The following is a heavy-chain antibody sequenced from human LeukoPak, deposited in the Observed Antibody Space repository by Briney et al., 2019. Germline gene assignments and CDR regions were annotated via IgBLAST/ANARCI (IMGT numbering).Heavy chain of an antibody. D-gene: IGHD3-3*01. CDR1: GFAFETYT. CDR3: AKDLHLRSNFLAFDI. J-gene: IGHJ3*02. V-gene: IGHV3-23*01. Sequence: GGSLRLFCVASGFAFETYTMNWVRQAPGKGLEWVSAISGSGGSTYYADSVKGRFTISRDNSKNTLYLQMNSLRAEDTAVYYCAKDLHLRSNFLAFDIWGQGTMVTVSS. CDR2: ISGSGGST.